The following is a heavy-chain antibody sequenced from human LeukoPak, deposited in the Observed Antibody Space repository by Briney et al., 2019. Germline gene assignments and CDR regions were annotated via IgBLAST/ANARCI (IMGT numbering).Heavy chain of an antibody. CDR1: GFTFSSYA. CDR3: AKDLYYDSSGYYYY. CDR2: ISGSGGSA. V-gene: IGHV3-23*01. J-gene: IGHJ4*02. D-gene: IGHD3-22*01. Sequence: GGSLRLSCAASGFTFSSYAMSWVRQAPGKGLEWVSAISGSGGSAYYADSVKGRFTISRDNSKNTLYLQMNSLRAEDTAVYYCAKDLYYDSSGYYYYWGQGTLVTVSS.